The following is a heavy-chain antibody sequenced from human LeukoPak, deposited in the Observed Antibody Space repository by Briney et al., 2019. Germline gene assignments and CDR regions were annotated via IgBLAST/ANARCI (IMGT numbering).Heavy chain of an antibody. V-gene: IGHV4-39*01. CDR3: ARLLGLDSSGYYLSAFDI. CDR1: GGSVTSSSYY. CDR2: IYCSGST. D-gene: IGHD3-22*01. J-gene: IGHJ3*02. Sequence: SETLSLTCTVSGGSVTSSSYYWGWIRQPPGKGLEWIGSIYCSGSTYYNPSLKSRVTISIDTSKNQFSLKLSSVTAADTAVYYCARLLGLDSSGYYLSAFDIWGQGTLVTVSS.